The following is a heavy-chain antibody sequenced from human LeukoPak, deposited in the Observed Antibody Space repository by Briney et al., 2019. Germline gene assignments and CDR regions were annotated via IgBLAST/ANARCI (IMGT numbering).Heavy chain of an antibody. CDR2: IDASGVNT. CDR3: AKGSGSGWYGWFDP. Sequence: GGSLRLSCAASGFTFNSYAMYWVRQAPGKGLEWVSCIDASGVNTYYADSVKGRFTISRDNSRNTLYLQMNSLRAEDTAVYYCAKGSGSGWYGWFDPWGQGTLVTVSS. V-gene: IGHV3-23*01. J-gene: IGHJ5*02. CDR1: GFTFNSYA. D-gene: IGHD6-19*01.